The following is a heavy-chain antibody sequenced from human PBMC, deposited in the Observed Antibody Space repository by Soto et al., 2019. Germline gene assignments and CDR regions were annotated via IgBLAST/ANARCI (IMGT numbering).Heavy chain of an antibody. Sequence: PGESLKISCKGSGYSFTSYWIGWVRQTPGKGLEWMGIIYPGDSDTRYSPSFQGQVTISADKSISTAYLQWSSLKASDTAMYYCARLYDILTGYLPDDAFDIWGQGTMVTVSS. J-gene: IGHJ3*02. CDR1: GYSFTSYW. V-gene: IGHV5-51*01. CDR2: IYPGDSDT. CDR3: ARLYDILTGYLPDDAFDI. D-gene: IGHD3-9*01.